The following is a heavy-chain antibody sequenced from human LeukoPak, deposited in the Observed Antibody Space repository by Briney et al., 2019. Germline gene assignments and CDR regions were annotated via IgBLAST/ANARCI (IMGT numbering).Heavy chain of an antibody. CDR3: ARTRGYSSSWYNWFDP. V-gene: IGHV3-23*01. CDR1: GFTFSSYA. J-gene: IGHJ5*02. Sequence: GGSLRLSCAASGFTFSSYAMSWVRQAPGKGLEWVSAISGSGGSTYYADSVKGRFTISRDNSKNTLYLQMSSLRAEDTAVYYCARTRGYSSSWYNWFDPWGQGTLVTVSS. CDR2: ISGSGGST. D-gene: IGHD6-13*01.